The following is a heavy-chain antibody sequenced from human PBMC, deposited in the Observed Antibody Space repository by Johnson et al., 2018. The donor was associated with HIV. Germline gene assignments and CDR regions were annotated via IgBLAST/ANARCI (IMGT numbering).Heavy chain of an antibody. V-gene: IGHV3-74*03. J-gene: IGHJ3*01. CDR1: GFSFSSYG. CDR2: MNSDGRST. CDR3: AREKEMTRLGAFDV. Sequence: VQLVESGGGVVQPGGSLRLSCAASGFSFSSYGMYWARQAPGKGLVWVSRMNSDGRSTTYADSVKGRFTISRDNAKNTLYLQMKTLRAEDTAIYYCAREKEMTRLGAFDVWGQGTVVTVSS. D-gene: IGHD3-16*01.